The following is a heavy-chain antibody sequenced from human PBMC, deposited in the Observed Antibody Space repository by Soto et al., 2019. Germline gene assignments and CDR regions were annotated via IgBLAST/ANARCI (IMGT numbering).Heavy chain of an antibody. J-gene: IGHJ3*02. CDR2: INAGSGNT. Sequence: QAQLVQSGAEMKKPGASVKVSCKATGYTFSAYTMNWVRQAPGQSLEWMGWINAGSGNTKYSQNFPGRVSITRETSASTVYMELTGLTSEDTAVYYCARDTETLGPRANDALDIWGQGTMVTVSS. V-gene: IGHV1-3*01. CDR3: ARDTETLGPRANDALDI. D-gene: IGHD3-3*02. CDR1: GYTFSAYT.